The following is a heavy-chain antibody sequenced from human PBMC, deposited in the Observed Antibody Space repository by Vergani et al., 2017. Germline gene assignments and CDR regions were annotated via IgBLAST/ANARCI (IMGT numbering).Heavy chain of an antibody. CDR2: ISWNSGAT. D-gene: IGHD3-22*01. V-gene: IGHV3-9*01. CDR1: GFSFKIYG. J-gene: IGHJ3*01. Sequence: EVQLVESGGDLAQPGTSLRLTCEASGFSFKIYGMHWARLISGKGLEWVSGISWNSGATGYADSVKGRVTISRDNAKNCLYLQMHNLRPEDTALYFCVRESDYYYDSDGLCSDAYTGFDVWGLGTMVTVSS. CDR3: VRESDYYYDSDGLCSDAYTGFDV.